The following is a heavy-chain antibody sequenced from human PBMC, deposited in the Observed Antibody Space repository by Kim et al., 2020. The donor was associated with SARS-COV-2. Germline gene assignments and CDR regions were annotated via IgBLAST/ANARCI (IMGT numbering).Heavy chain of an antibody. Sequence: ASVKVSCKASGYTFTSYAMNWVRQAPGQGLEWMGWINTNTGNPTNAQGFTGRFVFSLDTSVSTAYLQISSLKAEDTAVYYCAREKYSYGLNWFDPWGQGTRVTVSS. J-gene: IGHJ5*02. D-gene: IGHD5-18*01. V-gene: IGHV7-4-1*02. CDR1: GYTFTSYA. CDR2: INTNTGNP. CDR3: AREKYSYGLNWFDP.